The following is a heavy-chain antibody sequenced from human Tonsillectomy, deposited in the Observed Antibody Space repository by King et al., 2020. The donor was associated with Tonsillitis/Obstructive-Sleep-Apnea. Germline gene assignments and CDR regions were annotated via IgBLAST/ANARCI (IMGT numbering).Heavy chain of an antibody. D-gene: IGHD3-3*02. CDR3: ARLAFLDYLPVYYFDY. Sequence: LQLQESGPGLVKPSETLSLTCTVSGGSINNNNYYWAWMRQPPGKGPEWIGTMYYTGSTYYNPSLKTRVTISVDTSKNQFSLRLSSVAAADTALYYSARLAFLDYLPVYYFDYWGQGTLVTVSA. CDR2: MYYTGST. V-gene: IGHV4-39*01. CDR1: GGSINNNNYY. J-gene: IGHJ4*02.